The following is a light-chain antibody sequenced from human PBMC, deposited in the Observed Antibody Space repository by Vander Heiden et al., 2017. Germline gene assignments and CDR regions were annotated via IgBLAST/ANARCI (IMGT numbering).Light chain of an antibody. Sequence: QSVLTQPPSASGTPGQRVTISCSGSSSNIGSNTVNWYQQLPGTAPKLRIVRNNQRPSGVPDRFSGSKSGTSAYLAISGLQSEYEADYDGAEWDDSLNGVVFGGGTKLTVL. V-gene: IGLV1-44*01. CDR2: RNN. CDR1: SSNIGSNT. J-gene: IGLJ3*02. CDR3: AEWDDSLNGVV.